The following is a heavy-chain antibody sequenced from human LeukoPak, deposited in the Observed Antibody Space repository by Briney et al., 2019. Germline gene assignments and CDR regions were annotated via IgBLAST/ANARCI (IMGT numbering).Heavy chain of an antibody. CDR3: ATSHCSSTSCYRTYYDYYGMGV. Sequence: PPETPSLTRAVYGGSFSGYYWSWIRQHPGKGPEWIGEINHSGSTYYKPSLKTPVTISVDTSKTQFSLKLSSVTAADTAVYYRATSHCSSTSCYRTYYDYYGMGVWGQGTTVTVSS. CDR1: GGSFSGYY. CDR2: INHSGST. J-gene: IGHJ6*02. V-gene: IGHV4-34*01. D-gene: IGHD2-2*01.